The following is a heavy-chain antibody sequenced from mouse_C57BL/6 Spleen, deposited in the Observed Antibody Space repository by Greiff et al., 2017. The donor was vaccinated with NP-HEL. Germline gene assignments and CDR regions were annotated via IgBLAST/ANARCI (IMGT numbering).Heavy chain of an antibody. CDR2: INPNNGGT. CDR3: ARSHDYYGSRSRYFDV. D-gene: IGHD1-1*01. Sequence: EVQLQQSGPELVKPGASVKIPCKASGYTFTDYNMDWVKQSHGKSLEWIGDINPNNGGTIYNQKFKGKATLTVDKSSSTAYMELRSLTSEDTAVYYCARSHDYYGSRSRYFDVWGTGTTVTVSS. J-gene: IGHJ1*03. CDR1: GYTFTDYN. V-gene: IGHV1-18*01.